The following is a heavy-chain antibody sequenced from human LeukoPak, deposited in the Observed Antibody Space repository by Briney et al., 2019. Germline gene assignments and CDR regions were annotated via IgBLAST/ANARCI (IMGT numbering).Heavy chain of an antibody. V-gene: IGHV3-30*03. CDR2: ISYDGSNK. CDR1: GFTFSSYG. Sequence: PGGSLRLSCAASGFTFSSYGMHWVRQAPGKGLEWVAVISYDGSNKYYADSVKGRFTISRDNAKNSLYLQMNSLRAEDTAIYYCTRDRGSGLFDPWGQGTLVTVSS. J-gene: IGHJ5*02. CDR3: TRDRGSGLFDP. D-gene: IGHD3-10*01.